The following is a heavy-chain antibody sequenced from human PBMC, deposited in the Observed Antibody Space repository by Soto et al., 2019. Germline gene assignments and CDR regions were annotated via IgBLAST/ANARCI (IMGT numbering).Heavy chain of an antibody. J-gene: IGHJ4*02. CDR2: ISAYNGNT. CDR3: ARLTYYDILTGYYKRAVSEDY. Sequence: ASVKVSCKASGYTFTSYGISWVRQAPGQGLERMGWISAYNGNTNYAQKLQGRVTMTTDTSTSTAYMELRSLRSEDTAVYYCARLTYYDILTGYYKRAVSEDYWGQGTLVTVSS. V-gene: IGHV1-18*01. D-gene: IGHD3-9*01. CDR1: GYTFTSYG.